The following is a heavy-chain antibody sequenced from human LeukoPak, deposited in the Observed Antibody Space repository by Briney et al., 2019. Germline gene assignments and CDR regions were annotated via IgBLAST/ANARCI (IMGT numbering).Heavy chain of an antibody. V-gene: IGHV3-15*01. CDR1: GFTFSNAW. Sequence: AGGSLRLSCAASGFTFSNAWMSWVRQAPGKGLEWVGRIKSKTDGGTTDYAAPVKGRFTISRDDSKNTLYLQMNSLRAEDTAVYYCARRGSGSYYSEDYFDYWGQGTLVTVSS. CDR2: IKSKTDGGTT. D-gene: IGHD3-10*01. J-gene: IGHJ4*02. CDR3: ARRGSGSYYSEDYFDY.